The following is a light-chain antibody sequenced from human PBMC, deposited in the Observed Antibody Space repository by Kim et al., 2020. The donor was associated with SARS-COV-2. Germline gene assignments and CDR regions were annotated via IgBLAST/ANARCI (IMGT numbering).Light chain of an antibody. Sequence: SYELTQPPSVSVSPGQTASITCSGDKLGDKYACWYQQKPGQSPVLVISQDSKRPSGIPERFSGSNSGNTATLTISGTQAMDEADYYCQAWDSSTGRVFGTGTKVTVL. CDR3: QAWDSSTGRV. V-gene: IGLV3-1*01. J-gene: IGLJ1*01. CDR2: QDS. CDR1: KLGDKY.